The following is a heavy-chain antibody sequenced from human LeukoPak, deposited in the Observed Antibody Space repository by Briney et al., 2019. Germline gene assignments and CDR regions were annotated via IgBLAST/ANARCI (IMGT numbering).Heavy chain of an antibody. D-gene: IGHD2-2*01. V-gene: IGHV4-34*01. J-gene: IGHJ6*03. CDR3: AKLVVPAAMNYYYYYMDV. CDR2: INHSGST. CDR1: GGSFSGYY. Sequence: SETLSLTCAVYGGSFSGYYWIWIRQPPGKGLEWIGEINHSGSTNYNPTLKSRVTISVDTSKNHFSLKLSSVTAADTAVYYCAKLVVPAAMNYYYYYMDVWGKGTTVTVSS.